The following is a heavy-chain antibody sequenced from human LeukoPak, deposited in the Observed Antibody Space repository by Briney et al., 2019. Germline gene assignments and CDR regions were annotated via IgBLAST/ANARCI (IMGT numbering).Heavy chain of an antibody. V-gene: IGHV3-74*01. CDR3: ARVTTYYDSSGYYDAFDI. CDR1: GFTFSSYW. CDR2: INSDGSST. Sequence: GGSLRLSCAASGFTFSSYWTHWVRQAPGKGLVWVSRINSDGSSTSYADSVKGRFTVSRDNAKNTLYLQMNSLRAEDTAVYYCARVTTYYDSSGYYDAFDIWGQGTMVTVSS. D-gene: IGHD3-22*01. J-gene: IGHJ3*02.